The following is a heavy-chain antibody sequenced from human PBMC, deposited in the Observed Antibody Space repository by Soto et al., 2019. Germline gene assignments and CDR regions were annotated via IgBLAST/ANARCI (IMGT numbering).Heavy chain of an antibody. V-gene: IGHV4-39*01. CDR3: ATWGYCSSTSCSADY. CDR2: IYYSGST. Sequence: QLQLQESGPGLVKPSETLSLTCTVSGGSISSSSYYWGWIRQPPGKGLEWIGSIYYSGSTYYNPSLKSRVTISVDTSKNQFSLKLSSVTAADTAVYYCATWGYCSSTSCSADYWGQGTLVTVSS. J-gene: IGHJ4*02. D-gene: IGHD2-2*01. CDR1: GGSISSSSYY.